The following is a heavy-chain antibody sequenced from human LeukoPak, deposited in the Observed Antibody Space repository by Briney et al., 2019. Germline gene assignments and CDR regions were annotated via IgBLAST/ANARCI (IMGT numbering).Heavy chain of an antibody. Sequence: GGSLRLSCAASGFTFSSYWMHWVRQAPGKGLVWVSRINNDGSSTAYANSVKGRFTIPRDNAKNTLYLQTSSLRAEDTAVYYCARTPYYDAMDVWGQGTTVTVSS. J-gene: IGHJ6*02. CDR3: ARTPYYDAMDV. CDR2: INNDGSST. V-gene: IGHV3-74*01. CDR1: GFTFSSYW.